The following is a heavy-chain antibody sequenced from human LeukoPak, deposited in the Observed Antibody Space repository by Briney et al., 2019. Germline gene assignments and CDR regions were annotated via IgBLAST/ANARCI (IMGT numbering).Heavy chain of an antibody. D-gene: IGHD2-8*01. V-gene: IGHV1-69*13. CDR3: ARGVANGPFDY. CDR1: GGTFSSYA. Sequence: ASVKVSCKASGGTFSSYAISWVRQAPGQGLEWMGGIIPIFGTANYAQKFQGRVTITADESTSTAYMELNSLRSEDTAVYYCARGVANGPFDYWGQGTLVTVSS. CDR2: IIPIFGTA. J-gene: IGHJ4*02.